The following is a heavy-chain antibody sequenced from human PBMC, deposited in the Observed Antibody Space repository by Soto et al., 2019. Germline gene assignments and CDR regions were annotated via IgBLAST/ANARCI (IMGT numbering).Heavy chain of an antibody. Sequence: ASVKVSCKASGYTFTSYAMHWVRQAPGQRLEWMGWINAYNGDTNYAQNFQGRVTITRDTSTSTAYMELRSLRSDDTAVYYCATRGGISIGGAFDIWGQGTMVTVSS. CDR3: ATRGGISIGGAFDI. D-gene: IGHD3-3*02. CDR1: GYTFTSYA. V-gene: IGHV1-3*01. J-gene: IGHJ3*02. CDR2: INAYNGDT.